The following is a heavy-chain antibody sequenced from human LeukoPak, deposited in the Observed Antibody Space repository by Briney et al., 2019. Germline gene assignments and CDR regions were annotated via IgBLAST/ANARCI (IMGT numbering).Heavy chain of an antibody. CDR2: IIPILGIA. CDR1: GGTFSSYA. Sequence: ASVKVSCKASGGTFSSYAISWVRQAPGQGLEWMGRIIPILGIANYAQKFQGRVTITADKSTSTAYMELSSLRSEDTAVYYCARTLGTPGYYFDYWGQGTLVTVSS. D-gene: IGHD3-3*02. CDR3: ARTLGTPGYYFDY. J-gene: IGHJ4*02. V-gene: IGHV1-69*04.